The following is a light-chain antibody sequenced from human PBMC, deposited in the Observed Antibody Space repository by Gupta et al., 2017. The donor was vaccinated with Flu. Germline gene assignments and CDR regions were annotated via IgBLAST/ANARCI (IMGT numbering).Light chain of an antibody. Sequence: EIVLTQSPATLSLSPGERATLSCRASQSVSSYLAWYQQKPGQAPRLLIYDASNRATGIPGRFSGSGSGTDFNLTISSLEPEDFAVYYCQQRSNWLTFGGGTKVQIK. J-gene: IGKJ4*01. CDR2: DAS. CDR3: QQRSNWLT. V-gene: IGKV3-11*01. CDR1: QSVSSY.